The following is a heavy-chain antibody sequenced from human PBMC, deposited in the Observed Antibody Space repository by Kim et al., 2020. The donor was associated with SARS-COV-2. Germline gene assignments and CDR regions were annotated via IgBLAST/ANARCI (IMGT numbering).Heavy chain of an antibody. CDR3: ARRVEMATMEFDY. V-gene: IGHV1-69*13. Sequence: SVKVSCKASGGTFSSYAISWVRQAPGQGLEWMGGIIPIFGTANYAQKFQGRVTITADESTSTAYMELSSLRSEDTAVYYCARRVEMATMEFDYWGQGTLVTVSS. J-gene: IGHJ4*02. CDR1: GGTFSSYA. CDR2: IIPIFGTA. D-gene: IGHD5-12*01.